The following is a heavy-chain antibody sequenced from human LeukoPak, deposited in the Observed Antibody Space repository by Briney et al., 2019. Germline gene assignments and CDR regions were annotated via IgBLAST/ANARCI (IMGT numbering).Heavy chain of an antibody. CDR1: GFTFNSYA. D-gene: IGHD3-3*01. CDR2: ISGSGGGT. V-gene: IGHV3-23*01. J-gene: IGHJ4*02. CDR3: ARDLSGRAGDFWSGQKGY. Sequence: PGGSLRLSCAASGFTFNSYAMSWVRQAPGKGLEWVSTISGSGGGTYYADSVKGRFTISRDNAKNSLYLQMNSLRAEDTAVYYCARDLSGRAGDFWSGQKGYWGQGTLVTVSS.